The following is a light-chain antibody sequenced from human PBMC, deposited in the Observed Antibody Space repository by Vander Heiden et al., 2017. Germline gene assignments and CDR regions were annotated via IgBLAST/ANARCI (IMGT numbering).Light chain of an antibody. J-gene: IGLJ3*02. CDR1: SSNIGNNY. V-gene: IGLV1-51*02. CDR3: GTWDSSRSAWV. Sequence: QSVLTQPPSVSAAPGQKVPISCSGSSSNIGNNYVSWYQQVPGTAPKLLIYEKNKRHSGIPDRFSGSNSGTSATLGITGLQTGEEADYYCGTWDSSRSAWVFGGGTKLTVL. CDR2: EKN.